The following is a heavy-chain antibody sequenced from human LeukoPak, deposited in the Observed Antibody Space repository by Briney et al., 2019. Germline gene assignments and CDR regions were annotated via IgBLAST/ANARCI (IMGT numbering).Heavy chain of an antibody. V-gene: IGHV3-30*02. Sequence: GGSLRLSCAASGFTFSSYGMHWVRQAPGKGLEWVAFIRYDGSNKYYADSVKGRFTISRDNSKNTLYLQMNSLRAEDTAVYYCAKDRLRGFWSGYFDYWGQGILVTVSS. CDR3: AKDRLRGFWSGYFDY. D-gene: IGHD3-3*01. J-gene: IGHJ4*02. CDR1: GFTFSSYG. CDR2: IRYDGSNK.